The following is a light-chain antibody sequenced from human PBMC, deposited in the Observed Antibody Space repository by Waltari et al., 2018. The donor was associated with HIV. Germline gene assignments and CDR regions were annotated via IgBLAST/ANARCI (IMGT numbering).Light chain of an antibody. J-gene: IGLJ2*01. Sequence: SYVLTQPPSVSVAPGQTARITCGGNNLGSKRVHWYQQKPGQAPVLVVYDDSDRPSGIPERFSGSNSGNTATLTISRVEAGDEADYYCQVWDSSSDLVVFGGGTKLTVL. V-gene: IGLV3-21*02. CDR2: DDS. CDR3: QVWDSSSDLVV. CDR1: NLGSKR.